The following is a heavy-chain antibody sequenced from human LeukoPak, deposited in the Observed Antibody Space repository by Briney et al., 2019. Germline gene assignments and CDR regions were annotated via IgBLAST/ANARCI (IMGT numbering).Heavy chain of an antibody. D-gene: IGHD3-10*01. CDR1: GYTFTNYD. V-gene: IGHV1-8*01. CDR2: MNPNSGNT. CDR3: ARMFYYGSGSPNRFDP. J-gene: IGHJ5*02. Sequence: ASVKVSCKASGYTFTNYDINWVRQATGQGLEWMGWMNPNSGNTGYAQKFQGRVTMTRDTSISTAYMELSSLRSEDTAVYFCARMFYYGSGSPNRFDPWGQGTLVIVSS.